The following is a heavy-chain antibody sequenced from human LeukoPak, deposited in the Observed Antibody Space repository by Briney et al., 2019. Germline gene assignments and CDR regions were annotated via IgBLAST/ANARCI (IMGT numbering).Heavy chain of an antibody. CDR1: GGTXXXYA. D-gene: IGHD1-26*01. CDR2: IIPIFGTA. J-gene: IGHJ4*02. Sequence: XVSCXXXGGTXXXYAISXVRQAPGQGLEWMGGIIPIFGTANYAQKFQGRVTITADESMSTAYMELSSLRSEDTAVYYCARIPVPEWELLPESDYWGQGTLVTVSS. V-gene: IGHV1-69*01. CDR3: ARIPVPEWELLPESDY.